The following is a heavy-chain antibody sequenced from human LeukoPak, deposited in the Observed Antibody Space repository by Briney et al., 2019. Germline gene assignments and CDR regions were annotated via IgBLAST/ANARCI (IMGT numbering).Heavy chain of an antibody. Sequence: SETLSLTCAVYGGSFSGYYWSWIRQPPGKGLEWIGEINHSGSTNYNPSLKSRVTISVDTSKNQFSLKLSSVTAADTAVYYCATAGGYTRGWRFQHWGQVTLVTVSS. V-gene: IGHV4-34*01. D-gene: IGHD5-12*01. CDR1: GGSFSGYY. J-gene: IGHJ1*01. CDR2: INHSGST. CDR3: ATAGGYTRGWRFQH.